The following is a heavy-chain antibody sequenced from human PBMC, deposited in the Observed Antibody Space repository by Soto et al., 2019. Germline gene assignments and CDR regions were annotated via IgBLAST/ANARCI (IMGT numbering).Heavy chain of an antibody. CDR3: AREGGSLNWFDP. D-gene: IGHD1-26*01. CDR1: GFTFSSYS. J-gene: IGHJ5*02. Sequence: EVQLVESGGGLVQPGGSLRLSCAASGFTFSSYSMNWVRQAPGKGLEWVSYISSSSSTIYYADSVKGRFTISRANAKNSLYLQMNSLGDEETAVYYCAREGGSLNWFDPWGQGTLVTVSS. V-gene: IGHV3-48*02. CDR2: ISSSSSTI.